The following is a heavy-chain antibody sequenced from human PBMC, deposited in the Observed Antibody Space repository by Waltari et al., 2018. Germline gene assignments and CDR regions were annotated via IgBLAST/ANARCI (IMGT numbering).Heavy chain of an antibody. Sequence: EVQLVESGGGLVQPGRSLRLSCAASGFTFDDYAMQWVRQAPGKGLEWVSGISWNSGSIGYADSVKGRFTISRDNAKNSLYLQMNSLRAEDTALYYCVKDYSGYDWGRFDYWGQGTLVTVSS. CDR1: GFTFDDYA. J-gene: IGHJ4*02. V-gene: IGHV3-9*01. D-gene: IGHD5-12*01. CDR3: VKDYSGYDWGRFDY. CDR2: ISWNSGSI.